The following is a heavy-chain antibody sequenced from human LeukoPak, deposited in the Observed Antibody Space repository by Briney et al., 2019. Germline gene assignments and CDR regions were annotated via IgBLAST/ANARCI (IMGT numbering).Heavy chain of an antibody. D-gene: IGHD6-19*01. CDR2: IYYSGST. V-gene: IGHV4-61*08. CDR3: ARGGYSSGWDFDY. Sequence: SETLSLTCTVSGGSISSGGYYWSWIRQPPGKGLEWIGYIYYSGSTNYNPSLKSRVTISVDTSKNQFSLKLSSVTAADTAVYYCARGGYSSGWDFDYWGQGTLVTVSS. J-gene: IGHJ4*02. CDR1: GGSISSGGYY.